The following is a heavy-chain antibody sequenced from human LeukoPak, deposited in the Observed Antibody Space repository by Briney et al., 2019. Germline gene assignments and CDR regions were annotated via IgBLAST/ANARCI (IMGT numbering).Heavy chain of an antibody. D-gene: IGHD3-3*01. J-gene: IGHJ5*02. CDR3: AKETIFGVVIPSNWFDP. V-gene: IGHV3-23*01. Sequence: PEGSLRLSCAASGFTFSSYAMSWVRQAPGKGLEWVSAISGSGGSTYYADSVKGRFTISRDNSKNTLYLQMNSLRAEDTAVYYCAKETIFGVVIPSNWFDPWGQGTLVTVSS. CDR2: ISGSGGST. CDR1: GFTFSSYA.